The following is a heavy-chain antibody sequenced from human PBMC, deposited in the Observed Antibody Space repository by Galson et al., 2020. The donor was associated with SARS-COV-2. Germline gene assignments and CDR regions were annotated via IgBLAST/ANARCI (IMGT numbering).Heavy chain of an antibody. CDR2: IYYSVST. Sequence: SETLSLTCIVSGGSISSSGSYWGWIRQPPGKGLEWIGSIYYSVSTYYNPSLKSRLTISVDTSKNQFSLKLSSVTAADTAVYYCARQDCGGDGYLTIGDDAFDIWGQGTLVTVSS. J-gene: IGHJ3*02. CDR3: ARQDCGGDGYLTIGDDAFDI. V-gene: IGHV4-39*01. D-gene: IGHD2-21*02. CDR1: GGSISSSGSY.